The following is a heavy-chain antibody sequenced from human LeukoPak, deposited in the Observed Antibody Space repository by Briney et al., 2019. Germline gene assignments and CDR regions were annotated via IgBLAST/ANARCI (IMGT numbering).Heavy chain of an antibody. V-gene: IGHV4-39*07. D-gene: IGHD1-26*01. Sequence: SETLSLTCTVSGGSISSSSYYWGWIRQPPGKGLEWIGSIYYSGSTYYNPSLKSRVTISVDTSKNQFSLKLSSVTAADTAVYYCARGLRVGRYFDLWGRGTLVTVSS. CDR3: ARGLRVGRYFDL. J-gene: IGHJ2*01. CDR2: IYYSGST. CDR1: GGSISSSSYY.